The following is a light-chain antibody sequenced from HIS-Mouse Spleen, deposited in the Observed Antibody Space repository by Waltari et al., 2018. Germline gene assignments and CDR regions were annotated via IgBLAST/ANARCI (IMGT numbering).Light chain of an antibody. V-gene: IGLV3-10*01. J-gene: IGLJ2*01. CDR1: SLPKKY. CDR2: EDS. Sequence: SYELTQPPSVSVSPGQTARITCSGDSLPKKYAYWYQQKSGKAPVLVIYEDSKRPSGIPGGFSCSSSGTMATLTISGAQVEDEADYYCYSTDSSGNHRVFGGGTKLTVL. CDR3: YSTDSSGNHRV.